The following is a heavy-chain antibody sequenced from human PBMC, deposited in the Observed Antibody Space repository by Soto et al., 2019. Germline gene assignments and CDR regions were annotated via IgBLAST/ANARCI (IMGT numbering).Heavy chain of an antibody. Sequence: ASVKVSCKASGYTFTGYAMHWVRQGPGQRLEWMGWINAGNGNTKYSQKFQGRVAITRDTSASTAYMELSSLRSEDTAVYYCARAVAVAADFDYWGQGTLVTVSS. CDR1: GYTFTGYA. CDR2: INAGNGNT. J-gene: IGHJ4*02. V-gene: IGHV1-3*01. D-gene: IGHD6-19*01. CDR3: ARAVAVAADFDY.